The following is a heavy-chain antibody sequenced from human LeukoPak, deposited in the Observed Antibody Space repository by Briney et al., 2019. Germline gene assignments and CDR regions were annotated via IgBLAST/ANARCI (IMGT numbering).Heavy chain of an antibody. J-gene: IGHJ4*02. V-gene: IGHV4-39*01. D-gene: IGHD7-27*01. CDR3: ARHLGQRYWGHEQ. CDR1: GGSISSSNSY. CDR2: IYYSGSTSYYSGST. Sequence: SETLSLTCTVSGGSISSSNSYWGWIRQPPGKGLEWIGSIYYSGSTSYYSGSTYYNPSLKSRVTISVDTSKNQFSLNLSSVTAADTAVYYCARHLGQRYWGHEQWGQGTLVTVSS.